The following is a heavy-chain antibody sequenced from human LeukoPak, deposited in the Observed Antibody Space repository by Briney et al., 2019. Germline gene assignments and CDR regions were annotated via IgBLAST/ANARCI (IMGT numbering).Heavy chain of an antibody. CDR1: GGTFSSYA. V-gene: IGHV1-69*05. D-gene: IGHD2-8*01. CDR2: IIPIFGTA. J-gene: IGHJ4*02. CDR3: AIIIGPDLGYCTSGVCYIFDY. Sequence: ASVKVSCKASGGTFSSYAISWVRQAPGQGLEWMGGIIPIFGTANYAQKFQGRVTITTDESTSTAYMELSSLRSEDTAVYYCAIIIGPDLGYCTSGVCYIFDYWGQGTLVTVSS.